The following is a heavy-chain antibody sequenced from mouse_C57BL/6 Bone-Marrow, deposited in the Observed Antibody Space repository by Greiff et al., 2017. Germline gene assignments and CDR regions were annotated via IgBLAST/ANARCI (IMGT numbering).Heavy chain of an antibody. J-gene: IGHJ3*01. CDR1: GYTFTGYW. V-gene: IGHV1-69*01. CDR3: ARSLYGPWFAY. CDR2: IDPSDSYT. D-gene: IGHD1-1*01. Sequence: QVQLQQPGAELVMPGASVKLSCKASGYTFTGYWMHWVKQRPGQGLEWIGEIDPSDSYTNYNQKFKGKSTLTVDKSSSTAYMQLSSLTSEDSAVYYCARSLYGPWFAYWGQGTLGTVSA.